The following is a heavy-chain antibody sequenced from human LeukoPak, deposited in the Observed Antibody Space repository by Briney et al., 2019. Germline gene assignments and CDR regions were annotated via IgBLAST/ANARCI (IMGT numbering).Heavy chain of an antibody. CDR3: ARVDYYGSGSYFWFDP. J-gene: IGHJ5*02. D-gene: IGHD3-10*01. Sequence: GGSLRLSCAASGFTFSSYEMNWVRQAPGKGLEWVSYISSSGSTIYYADSVKGRFAMSRDNAKNSLHLQMNSLRAEDTAVYYCARVDYYGSGSYFWFDPWGQGTLVTVSS. CDR1: GFTFSSYE. V-gene: IGHV3-48*03. CDR2: ISSSGSTI.